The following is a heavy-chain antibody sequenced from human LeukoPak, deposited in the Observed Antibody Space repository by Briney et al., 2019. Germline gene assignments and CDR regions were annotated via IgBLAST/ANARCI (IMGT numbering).Heavy chain of an antibody. Sequence: GGSLRLSCAASGFTFGSYAMHWVRQAPGKGLEWVAVISYDGSNKYYADSVKGRFTISRDNSKNTLYLQMNSLRAEDTAVYYCARDGVLSYFDYWGQGTLVTVSS. CDR1: GFTFGSYA. J-gene: IGHJ4*02. CDR3: ARDGVLSYFDY. CDR2: ISYDGSNK. V-gene: IGHV3-30-3*01. D-gene: IGHD4/OR15-4a*01.